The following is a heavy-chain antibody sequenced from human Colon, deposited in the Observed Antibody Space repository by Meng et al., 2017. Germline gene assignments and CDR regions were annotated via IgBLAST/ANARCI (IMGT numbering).Heavy chain of an antibody. CDR3: AKIGQVGNWYFDL. V-gene: IGHV3-23*01. CDR2: ISGSGGLT. CDR1: GFTFSSYG. D-gene: IGHD7-27*01. J-gene: IGHJ2*01. Sequence: EVQLLESGGGLVQPGGSLRLSCAASGFTFSSYGMSWVRQAPGKGLEWVSAISGSGGLTYYADSVKGRFTISRDNSKITLYLQMNSLRAEDTAVYYCAKIGQVGNWYFDLWGRGTLVTVSS.